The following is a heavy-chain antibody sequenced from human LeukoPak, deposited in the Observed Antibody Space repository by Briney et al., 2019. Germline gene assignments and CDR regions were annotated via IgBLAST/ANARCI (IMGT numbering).Heavy chain of an antibody. CDR3: ARAPMTTEDY. CDR2: ISGSGGST. CDR1: GFTFSSYG. D-gene: IGHD4-17*01. Sequence: PGGSLRLSCAASGFTFSSYGMSWVRQAPGKGLEWVSAISGSGGSTYYADSVKGRFTISRDRSKNTLYLQMNSLRVEDTAVYYCARAPMTTEDYWGQGTLVTVSS. J-gene: IGHJ4*02. V-gene: IGHV3-23*01.